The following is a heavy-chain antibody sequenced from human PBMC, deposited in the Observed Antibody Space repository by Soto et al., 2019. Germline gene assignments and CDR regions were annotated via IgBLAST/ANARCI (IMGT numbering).Heavy chain of an antibody. V-gene: IGHV3-30*18. D-gene: IGHD3-3*01. J-gene: IGHJ6*02. Sequence: GSLRLSCAASGFAFSSYGMHWVRQAPGKGLEWVAVISYDGSNKYYADTVKGRFTISRDNSKNTLYLQMNSLRAEDTAVYYCAKDCYDFWSGLKLKYGMDVWGQGTTVTVSS. CDR2: ISYDGSNK. CDR3: AKDCYDFWSGLKLKYGMDV. CDR1: GFAFSSYG.